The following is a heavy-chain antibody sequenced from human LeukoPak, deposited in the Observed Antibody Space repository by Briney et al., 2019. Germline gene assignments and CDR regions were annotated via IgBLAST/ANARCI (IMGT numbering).Heavy chain of an antibody. CDR3: AKDHPVDTDMDV. D-gene: IGHD5-18*01. Sequence: PSETLSLTCAVYGGSFSGYYWSWIRQPPGKGLEWIGEINHSGSTNYNPSLKSRVTISVDTSKNQFSLKLSSVTAADTAVYYCAKDHPVDTDMDVWGKGTTVTIPS. CDR2: INHSGST. CDR1: GGSFSGYY. J-gene: IGHJ6*03. V-gene: IGHV4-34*01.